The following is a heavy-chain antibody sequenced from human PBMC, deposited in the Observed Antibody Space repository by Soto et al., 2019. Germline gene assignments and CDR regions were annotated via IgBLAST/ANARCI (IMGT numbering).Heavy chain of an antibody. CDR1: GDSVTSVSDY. J-gene: IGHJ6*02. Sequence: SETLSLTCTVSGDSVTSVSDYWSWIRQPPGKGLEWIGYIYYSGSADYNPSLGSRVTISIDTSKNQFSLKLTSVTAADTAVYYCARGVGFGYYYYDMDLWGQGTTVTVSS. V-gene: IGHV4-61*01. D-gene: IGHD3-10*01. CDR2: IYYSGSA. CDR3: ARGVGFGYYYYDMDL.